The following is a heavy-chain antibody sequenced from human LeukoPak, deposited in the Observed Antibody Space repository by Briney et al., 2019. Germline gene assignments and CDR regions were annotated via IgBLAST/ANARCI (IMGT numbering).Heavy chain of an antibody. D-gene: IGHD4-23*01. CDR1: GFTFSSYA. CDR3: ARDLWSGHGGNSPFDY. CDR2: ISYDGSNK. J-gene: IGHJ4*02. Sequence: GGSLRLSCAASGFTFSSYAMHWVRQAPGKGLEWVAVISYDGSNKYYADSVKGRFTISRDNSKNTLYLQMNSLRAEDTAVYYCARDLWSGHGGNSPFDYWGQGTLVTVSS. V-gene: IGHV3-30*01.